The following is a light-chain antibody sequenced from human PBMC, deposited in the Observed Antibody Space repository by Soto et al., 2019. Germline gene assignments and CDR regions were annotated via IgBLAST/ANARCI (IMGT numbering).Light chain of an antibody. CDR1: SSDVGTYNY. V-gene: IGLV2-14*01. CDR2: DVS. Sequence: QSALTQPASVSGSPGQSITISCTGTSSDVGTYNYLSWYQKHPGKAPKLMIYDVSNRPSGVSHRFSGSKSGSTASLTISGLQAEGEDDYYCSSFTSINTYVFGTGTKLTVL. J-gene: IGLJ1*01. CDR3: SSFTSINTYV.